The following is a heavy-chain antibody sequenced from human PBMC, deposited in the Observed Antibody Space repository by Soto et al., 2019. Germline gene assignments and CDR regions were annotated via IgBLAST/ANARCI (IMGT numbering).Heavy chain of an antibody. Sequence: SQTLSLTCAISGDSVSSNSAAWNWIRQSPSRGLEWLGRTYYRSKWYNDYAVSVKSRITINPDTSKNQFSLQLNSVTPEDTAVYYCARESSSSWYGYYYGMDVWGQGTTVTVSS. CDR3: ARESSSSWYGYYYGMDV. V-gene: IGHV6-1*01. D-gene: IGHD6-13*01. CDR2: TYYRSKWYN. J-gene: IGHJ6*02. CDR1: GDSVSSNSAA.